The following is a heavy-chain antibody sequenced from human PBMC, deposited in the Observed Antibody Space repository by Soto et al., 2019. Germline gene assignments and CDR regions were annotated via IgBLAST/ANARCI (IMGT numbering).Heavy chain of an antibody. Sequence: LRLSCAASGFTFSSYAMSWVRQAPGKGLEWVSAISGSGGSTYYADSVKGRFTISRDNSKNTLYLQMNSLRAEDTAVYYCAKTNNRIQLFDYWGQGTLVTVSS. CDR1: GFTFSSYA. CDR3: AKTNNRIQLFDY. D-gene: IGHD5-18*01. CDR2: ISGSGGST. J-gene: IGHJ4*02. V-gene: IGHV3-23*01.